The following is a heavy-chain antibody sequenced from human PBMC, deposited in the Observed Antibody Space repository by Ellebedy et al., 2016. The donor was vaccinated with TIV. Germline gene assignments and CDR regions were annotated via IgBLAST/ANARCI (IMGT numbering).Heavy chain of an antibody. Sequence: PGGALRLSCAASGFTFRSYTMTWVRQAPGKGLEWVSTLSASDDNSYYADSVKGRFTISRDTSKNTLYLQMNSLRAEDTAIYYCARDPFLGANYYIDSWGQGTLVTVSS. J-gene: IGHJ4*02. CDR2: LSASDDNS. D-gene: IGHD2-21*01. CDR1: GFTFRSYT. CDR3: ARDPFLGANYYIDS. V-gene: IGHV3-23*01.